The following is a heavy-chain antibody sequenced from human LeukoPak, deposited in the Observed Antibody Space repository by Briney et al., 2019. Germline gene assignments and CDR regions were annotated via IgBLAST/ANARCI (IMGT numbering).Heavy chain of an antibody. Sequence: GGSLRLSCAASGFIFSSHGMHWVRQAPGKGLEWVAVIWYDGSNKYYADSVKGRFTISRDNSKNTLYLQMDSLRGEDTAVYYCARDPVRDGYPYSSDYWGQGTLVTVSS. V-gene: IGHV3-33*01. D-gene: IGHD5-24*01. CDR1: GFIFSSHG. CDR2: IWYDGSNK. CDR3: ARDPVRDGYPYSSDY. J-gene: IGHJ4*02.